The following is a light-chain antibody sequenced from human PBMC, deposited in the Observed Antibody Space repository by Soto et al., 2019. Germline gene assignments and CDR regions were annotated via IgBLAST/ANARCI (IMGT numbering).Light chain of an antibody. CDR1: QSVSSN. V-gene: IGKV3-15*01. CDR2: GAS. CDR3: QQCNNWPPPLT. Sequence: EIVMTKSPATLSVSPGERATLSCRASQSVSSNLAWYQQKPGQAPRLLIYGASTRATGIPARFSGRGSGTEFTLTISSRESEDFAVYYCQQCNNWPPPLTVGGGTKVEIK. J-gene: IGKJ4*01.